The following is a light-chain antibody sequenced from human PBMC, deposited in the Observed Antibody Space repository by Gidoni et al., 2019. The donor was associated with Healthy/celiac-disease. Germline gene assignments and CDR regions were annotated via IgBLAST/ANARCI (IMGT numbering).Light chain of an antibody. J-gene: IGLJ2*01. Sequence: SYELTQPPSLSVSPGQTARSTCSGDALPKQYAYWYQQKPGQAPVLVIYKDSERPSGIPERFSGSSSGTTVTLTISGVQAEDEADYYCQSADSSGTPVFGGGTKLTVL. V-gene: IGLV3-25*03. CDR2: KDS. CDR3: QSADSSGTPV. CDR1: ALPKQY.